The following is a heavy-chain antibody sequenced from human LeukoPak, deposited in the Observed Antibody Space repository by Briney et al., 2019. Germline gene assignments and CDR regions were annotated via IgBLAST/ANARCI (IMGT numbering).Heavy chain of an antibody. J-gene: IGHJ4*02. CDR3: ARVKGVDGDYFDL. CDR1: GDPIRSYY. CDR2: IYYTGST. D-gene: IGHD3-10*01. Sequence: SETLSLTCSVSGDPIRSYYWSWVRQPPGKGLEWIGNIYYTGSTDYSPSLKSRVIISIDTSKNHFSLRLESVTAADTALYFCARVKGVDGDYFDLWGRGILITVSS. V-gene: IGHV4-59*01.